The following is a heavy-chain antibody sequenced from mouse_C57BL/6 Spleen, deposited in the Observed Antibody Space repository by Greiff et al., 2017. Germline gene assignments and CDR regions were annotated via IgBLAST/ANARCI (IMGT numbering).Heavy chain of an antibody. J-gene: IGHJ1*03. CDR2: IDPSDSYT. Sequence: QVQLQQPGAELVRPGTSVKLSCKASGYTFTSYWMHWVKQRPGQGLEWIGVIDPSDSYTNYNQKFQGKATLTVDTSSSTAYMQRSSLTSEDSAVYYCARNSNYWYFGVWGTGTTVTVST. CDR3: ARNSNYWYFGV. D-gene: IGHD2-5*01. CDR1: GYTFTSYW. V-gene: IGHV1-59*01.